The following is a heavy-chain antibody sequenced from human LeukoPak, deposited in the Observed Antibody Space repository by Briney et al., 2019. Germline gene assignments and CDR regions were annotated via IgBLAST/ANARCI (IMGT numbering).Heavy chain of an antibody. CDR1: GYAFTGYY. CDR2: INPNSGGT. Sequence: ASVKVSCKASGYAFTGYYMHWVRQAPGQGLEWMGRINPNSGGTNYAQKFQGRVTMTRDTSISTAYMELSRLRSDDTAVYYCARSSYPLGYCSSGSCYSIDYWGQGTLVTVSS. V-gene: IGHV1-2*06. D-gene: IGHD2-15*01. J-gene: IGHJ4*02. CDR3: ARSSYPLGYCSSGSCYSIDY.